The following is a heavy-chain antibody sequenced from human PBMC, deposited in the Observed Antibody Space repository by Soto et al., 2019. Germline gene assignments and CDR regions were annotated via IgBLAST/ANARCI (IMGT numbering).Heavy chain of an antibody. Sequence: SETLSLTCTVSGGSISSYYWSWIRQPPGKGLEWIGYIYYSGSTNYNPSLKSRVTISVDTSKNQFSLKLSSVTAADTAVYYCARGSTRYSNYDYWGQGTLVTVSS. V-gene: IGHV4-59*01. CDR2: IYYSGST. CDR3: ARGSTRYSNYDY. D-gene: IGHD4-4*01. CDR1: GGSISSYY. J-gene: IGHJ4*02.